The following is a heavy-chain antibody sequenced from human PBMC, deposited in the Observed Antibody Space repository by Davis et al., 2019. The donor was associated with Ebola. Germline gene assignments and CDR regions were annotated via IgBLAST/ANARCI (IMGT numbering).Heavy chain of an antibody. D-gene: IGHD4-17*01. V-gene: IGHV1-69*13. CDR3: ARPTVRDGWYDP. Sequence: SVKVSCKASGGTFNTYTITWVRQAPGQGLEWMGGIIPIFGTANYAQKFQGRVTITADESTSTAYMELSSLRSEDTAVYYCARPTVRDGWYDPWGQGTLVTVSS. CDR1: GGTFNTYT. J-gene: IGHJ5*02. CDR2: IIPIFGTA.